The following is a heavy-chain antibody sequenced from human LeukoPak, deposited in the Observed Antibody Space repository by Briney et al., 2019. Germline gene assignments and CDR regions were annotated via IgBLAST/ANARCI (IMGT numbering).Heavy chain of an antibody. CDR2: IKQGSET. V-gene: IGHV3-7*01. D-gene: IGHD5-12*01. CDR3: ARDPQYSYEDSGTFDS. Sequence: GSLRLSCAASGFTFPNYWMSWVRQAPGKGLGWVANIKQGSETYYVDSVKGRFTVSRDNARNSLYLQMNTLRAEDTALYYCARDPQYSYEDSGTFDSWGQGTLVTVSS. J-gene: IGHJ4*02. CDR1: GFTFPNYW.